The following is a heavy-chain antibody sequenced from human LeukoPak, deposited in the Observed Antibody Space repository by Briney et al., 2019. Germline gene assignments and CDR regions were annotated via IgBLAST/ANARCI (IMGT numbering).Heavy chain of an antibody. CDR3: ASMYFSQYLQH. CDR1: GFTVNSNY. V-gene: IGHV3-53*01. J-gene: IGHJ1*01. CDR2: IYSGGST. D-gene: IGHD2-8*01. Sequence: PGGSLRLSCAASGFTVNSNYMSGGRQAPGKGLEGGSVIYSGGSTYYADSVKGRFTISRDNPKNTLYLQMNSLRAEDTAVYYCASMYFSQYLQHWGQGTLVTVSS.